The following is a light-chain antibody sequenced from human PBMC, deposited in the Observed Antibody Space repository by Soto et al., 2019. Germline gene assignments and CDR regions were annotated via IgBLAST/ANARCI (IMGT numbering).Light chain of an antibody. Sequence: QSALTQPPSVSGSPGQSVTISCTGTSSDVGSYNRVSWYQQPPGKAPILIIYEVSNRPSGSPDRFFGSKSGNTASLTISGLQAEDEADYYCSSFASSRTWVFGGGTKLTVL. CDR1: SSDVGSYNR. V-gene: IGLV2-18*02. CDR3: SSFASSRTWV. J-gene: IGLJ3*02. CDR2: EVS.